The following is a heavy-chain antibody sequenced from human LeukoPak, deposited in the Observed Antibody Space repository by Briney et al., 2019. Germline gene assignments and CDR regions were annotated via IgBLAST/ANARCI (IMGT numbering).Heavy chain of an antibody. Sequence: SETLSLTCAVYGGSFSGYYWSWIRQPPGKGPEWIGEINHSGSTNHNPSLKSRVTISVDASKNQFSLKLSSVTAADTSVYYCARAGGRVGSSLDFDYWGQVTPVTVSS. CDR3: ARAGGRVGSSLDFDY. CDR2: INHSGST. V-gene: IGHV4-34*01. J-gene: IGHJ4*02. D-gene: IGHD6-6*01. CDR1: GGSFSGYY.